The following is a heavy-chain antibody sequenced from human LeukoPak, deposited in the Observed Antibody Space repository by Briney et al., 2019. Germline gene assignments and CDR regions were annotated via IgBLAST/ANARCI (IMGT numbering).Heavy chain of an antibody. Sequence: GGSLRLSCAASGFTFSSYWMHWVRQAPGKGLVWVSRINSDGSSTTYADSVKGRFTISRDNAKNTLYLQMNSLRAEDTAVYYCARVPSTQWLVYYFDYWGQGTLVTVSS. J-gene: IGHJ4*02. CDR1: GFTFSSYW. CDR3: ARVPSTQWLVYYFDY. D-gene: IGHD6-19*01. V-gene: IGHV3-74*01. CDR2: INSDGSST.